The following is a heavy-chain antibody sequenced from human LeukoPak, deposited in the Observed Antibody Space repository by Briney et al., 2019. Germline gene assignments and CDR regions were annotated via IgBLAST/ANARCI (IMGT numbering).Heavy chain of an antibody. V-gene: IGHV4-59*13. CDR1: GGSISTYS. CDR2: MYYSGTT. J-gene: IGHJ4*02. CDR3: ARAGSIYGWFDY. D-gene: IGHD5-18*01. Sequence: SETLSLTCSVSGGSISTYSWSWIRLPPGKGLEWVGHMYYSGTTKYNPSLKSRVTISVDTSKNQFSLRLSSVTAADTAVYFCARAGSIYGWFDYWGQGALVTVSS.